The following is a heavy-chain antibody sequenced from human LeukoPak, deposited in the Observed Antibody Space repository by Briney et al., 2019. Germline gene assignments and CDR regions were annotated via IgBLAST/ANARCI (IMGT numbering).Heavy chain of an antibody. D-gene: IGHD5-18*01. CDR3: ARQNGYSYGPIDY. CDR1: GYSFTNYW. CDR2: IHPADSDT. Sequence: GESLRISCKGSGYSFTNYWIGWVRQMPGKGLEYMCLIHPADSDTRYSPSFQGQVTISADKSISTAYLQWSSLKASDTAMYYCARQNGYSYGPIDYWGQGTLVTVSS. V-gene: IGHV5-51*01. J-gene: IGHJ4*02.